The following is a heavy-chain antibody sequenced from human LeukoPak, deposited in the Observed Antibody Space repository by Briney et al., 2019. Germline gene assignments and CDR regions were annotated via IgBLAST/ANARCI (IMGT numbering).Heavy chain of an antibody. CDR1: GGSISSYY. Sequence: SETLSLTCTDSGGSISSYYWSWIRHPPGKGLEWIGYIYYSGSTNYNPSLKSRVTISVDTSKNQFSLKLSSVTAADTAVYYCARDGVSITMVRGVSQGGWFDPWGQGTLVTVSS. D-gene: IGHD3-10*01. CDR3: ARDGVSITMVRGVSQGGWFDP. V-gene: IGHV4-59*01. CDR2: IYYSGST. J-gene: IGHJ5*02.